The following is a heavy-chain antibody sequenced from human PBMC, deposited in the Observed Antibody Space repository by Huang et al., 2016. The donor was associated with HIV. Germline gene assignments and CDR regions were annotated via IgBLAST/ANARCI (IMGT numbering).Heavy chain of an antibody. D-gene: IGHD3-22*01. CDR3: ARDPRIQSWLNFFDY. CDR2: INRDGSST. V-gene: IGHV3-74*01. Sequence: EVQLVESGGGLVQPGGSLRLSCAASGFSISSYWMHCVRQAPGKGVVWVSLINRDGSSTSYAESVKGRFTISRDNAKNTLYLQMNSLRAEDTAVYYCARDPRIQSWLNFFDYWGQGTLVSVSS. J-gene: IGHJ4*02. CDR1: GFSISSYW.